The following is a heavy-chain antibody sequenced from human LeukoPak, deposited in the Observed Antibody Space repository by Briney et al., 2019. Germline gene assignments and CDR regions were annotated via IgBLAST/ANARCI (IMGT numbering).Heavy chain of an antibody. J-gene: IGHJ6*03. CDR2: IYHSGTT. Sequence: KPSETLSLTGTVSGGSISSHYWSWIRQPPGKGLEWIGQIYHSGTTNYNPSLKSRVTISVDTSKNQFSLKLTSVTAADTAVYYCARAYDDDYYYYMDVWGKGTTVTVSS. CDR1: GGSISSHY. V-gene: IGHV4-59*11. CDR3: ARAYDDDYYYYMDV. D-gene: IGHD3-3*01.